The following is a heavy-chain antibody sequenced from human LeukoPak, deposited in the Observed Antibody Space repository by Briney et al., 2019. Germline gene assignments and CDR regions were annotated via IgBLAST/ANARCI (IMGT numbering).Heavy chain of an antibody. CDR3: AEGSSSRGRFDY. V-gene: IGHV3-23*01. CDR1: GLAFSNYG. Sequence: GGCLRLSCAASGLAFSNYGMNWVRQAPGKGLEWVSVISDSGRTTYYADSVKGRFTISRDNSENTLYLQMNSLRAEDTAVYYCAEGSSSRGRFDYWGQGTLVTVSS. CDR2: ISDSGRTT. D-gene: IGHD6-13*01. J-gene: IGHJ4*02.